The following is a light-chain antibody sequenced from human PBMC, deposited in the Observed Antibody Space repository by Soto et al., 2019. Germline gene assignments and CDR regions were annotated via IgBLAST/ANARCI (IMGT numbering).Light chain of an antibody. V-gene: IGLV2-14*01. CDR2: DVS. CDR1: SSDVGGYNY. CDR3: SSYTSSSTLVV. Sequence: QSVLNQPASVSGSPGQSITISCTGTSSDVGGYNYVSWYQQHPGKAPKLMIYDVSNRPSGVSNRFSGSKSGNTASLTISGLQAEDEADYYCSSYTSSSTLVVFGGGTKRTVL. J-gene: IGLJ2*01.